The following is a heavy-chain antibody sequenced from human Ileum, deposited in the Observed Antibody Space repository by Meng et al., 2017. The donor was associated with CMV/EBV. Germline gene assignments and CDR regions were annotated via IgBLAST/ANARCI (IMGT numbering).Heavy chain of an antibody. J-gene: IGHJ4*02. V-gene: IGHV6-1*02. CDR1: GDSVFNKNVA. CDR3: ARGQFSALDF. CDR2: TYHMSKWNN. Sequence: HAPPQQSRPRPGRPSHTLSPTLCIFGDSVFNKNVAWHWTEESPSRGLEWLGRTYHMSKWNNDYAASVESRIIVNLDTFTNQLSLHLNSVTPDDTAVYYCARGQFSALDFWGQGTLVTVSS. D-gene: IGHD4-11*01.